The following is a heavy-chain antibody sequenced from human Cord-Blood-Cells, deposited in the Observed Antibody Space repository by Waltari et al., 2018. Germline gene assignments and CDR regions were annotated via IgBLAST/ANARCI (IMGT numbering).Heavy chain of an antibody. CDR3: FIQQNAFDI. Sequence: EVQLVESGGGLVQPGGSLKLSCAASGFTFSGSAIYWFRQASGKGLEWVGRIRSKANSYATAYAASVKGRFTISRDDSKNTAYLQMNSLKTEDTAVYYCFIQQNAFDIWGQGTMVTVSS. J-gene: IGHJ3*02. CDR2: IRSKANSYAT. V-gene: IGHV3-73*02. D-gene: IGHD6-13*01. CDR1: GFTFSGSA.